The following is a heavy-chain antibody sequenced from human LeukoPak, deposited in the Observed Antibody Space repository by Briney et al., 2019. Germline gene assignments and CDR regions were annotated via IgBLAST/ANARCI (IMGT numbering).Heavy chain of an antibody. J-gene: IGHJ4*02. CDR1: GFTFNNYA. Sequence: PGRSLRLSCAASGFTFNNYAMHWVRQAPGKGLEYVSSISSNGGSTYYANSVKGRFTISRENSQNTLYLRMGSLRAEDMAVYYCARASWYSSSLTLDFWGQGSLVTVSS. CDR2: ISSNGGST. V-gene: IGHV3-64*01. CDR3: ARASWYSSSLTLDF. D-gene: IGHD6-19*01.